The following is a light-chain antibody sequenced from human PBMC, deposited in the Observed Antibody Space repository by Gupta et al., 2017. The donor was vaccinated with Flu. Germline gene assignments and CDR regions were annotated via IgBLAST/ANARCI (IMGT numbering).Light chain of an antibody. CDR2: EVS. Sequence: VTLGQAASISCRSSQSLVYKNGITYLTWFQQRPGQSPRRLIYEVSKRDSGVPDRFSGSGAVTDFTLKSSRVEAEDVGVYYCMRCTHPWTFGQGTKLEI. CDR3: MRCTHPWT. V-gene: IGKV2-30*01. CDR1: QSLVYKNGITY. J-gene: IGKJ2*02.